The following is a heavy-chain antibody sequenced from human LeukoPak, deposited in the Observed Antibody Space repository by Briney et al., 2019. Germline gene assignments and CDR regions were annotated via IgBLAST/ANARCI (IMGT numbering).Heavy chain of an antibody. D-gene: IGHD3-10*01. CDR2: INIDDST. CDR1: GFTFRNYW. CDR3: ARAGGSGWFDP. Sequence: GSLRPSCAASGFTFRNYWMHWVRQAPGKGLVWVSRINIDDSTRYADSVEGRFTISRDNAKNTLYLQMNSLRAEDTAVYYCARAGGSGWFDPWGQGTLVPVSS. V-gene: IGHV3-74*01. J-gene: IGHJ5*02.